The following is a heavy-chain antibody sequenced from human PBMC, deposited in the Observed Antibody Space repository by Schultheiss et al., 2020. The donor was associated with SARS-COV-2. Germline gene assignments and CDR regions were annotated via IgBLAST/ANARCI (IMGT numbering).Heavy chain of an antibody. J-gene: IGHJ4*02. CDR3: ATDPDTAVVGVDY. V-gene: IGHV3-21*01. CDR1: GFTFTTSA. Sequence: GGSLRLSCAASGFTFTTSAMNWVRQSPGKGLEWVSSISSSSSYIYYADSVKGRFTISRDNAKNSLYLQMNSLRTEDTAIYFCATDPDTAVVGVDYWGQGTLVTVSS. D-gene: IGHD3-10*01. CDR2: ISSSSSYI.